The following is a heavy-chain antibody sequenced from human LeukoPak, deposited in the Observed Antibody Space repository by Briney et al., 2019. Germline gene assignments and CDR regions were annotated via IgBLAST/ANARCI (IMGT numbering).Heavy chain of an antibody. CDR3: ARDYCSSISCMDA. CDR1: GFTFSSYS. V-gene: IGHV3-21*01. J-gene: IGHJ6*02. Sequence: RGSLRLSCAASGFTFSSYSMNWVRQAQGKGLEWVSSISSSSSYIYYADSVKGRFTISRDNSKNTLYLQMNSLRAEDTAMYYCARDYCSSISCMDAWGQGTTVTVSS. CDR2: ISSSSSYI. D-gene: IGHD2-2*01.